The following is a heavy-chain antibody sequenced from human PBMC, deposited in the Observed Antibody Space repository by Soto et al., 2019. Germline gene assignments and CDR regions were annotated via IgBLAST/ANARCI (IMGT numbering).Heavy chain of an antibody. J-gene: IGHJ3*01. D-gene: IGHD3-22*01. CDR1: GGSVRGLC. V-gene: IGHV4-59*02. Sequence: SETRSLTRTVSGGSVRGLCRAWIRQSPGQGLEGLAHRFYSGSGGIKNNPALKSLVSISVITSTNHISLKLTSVTAADTAVYYCARAFYESSAAGVAFDLWGPGTMVT. CDR3: ARAFYESSAAGVAFDL. CDR2: RFYSGSGGI.